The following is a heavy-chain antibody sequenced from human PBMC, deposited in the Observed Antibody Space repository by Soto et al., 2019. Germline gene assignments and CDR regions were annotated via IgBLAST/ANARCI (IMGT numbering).Heavy chain of an antibody. D-gene: IGHD3-10*01. CDR1: GFIFSSFW. Sequence: EVRLEEAGGGVVQPGGSLRVSCSGSGFIFSSFWMHWVRQGPGKGLEWVSRINGDGTSVAYAESVKGRFSISRDNVKNTMHLQMSSMGGDVTTVDCYASTGSPGLDVWGRGTTVTVSS. CDR3: ASTGSPGLDV. J-gene: IGHJ6*02. CDR2: INGDGTSV. V-gene: IGHV3-74*03.